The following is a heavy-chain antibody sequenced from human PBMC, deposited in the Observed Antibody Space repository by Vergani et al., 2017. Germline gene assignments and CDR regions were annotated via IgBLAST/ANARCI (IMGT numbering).Heavy chain of an antibody. Sequence: QVQLVESGGRVVQPGRSLRLSCAASGFTFSSYAMHWVRQAPGKGLEWVAVISYDGSNKYYADSVKGRFTISRDNSKNTLYLQMNSLRAEDTAVYYCAKELVDWYFDLWGRGTLVTVSS. CDR1: GFTFSSYA. V-gene: IGHV3-30-3*01. CDR2: ISYDGSNK. CDR3: AKELVDWYFDL. J-gene: IGHJ2*01.